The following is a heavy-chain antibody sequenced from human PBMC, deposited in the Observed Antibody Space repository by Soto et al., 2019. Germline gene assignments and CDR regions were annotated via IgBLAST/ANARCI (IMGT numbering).Heavy chain of an antibody. CDR3: AKRHLTPMVRGLIPPFDY. D-gene: IGHD3-10*01. CDR1: GFTFSSYA. V-gene: IGHV3-23*01. Sequence: GGSLRLSCAASGFTFSSYAMSWVRQAPGKGLEWVSTISGSGGTTYYADSVKGRFTISRDNSKNTLYLQMGSLRTEDTAVYYCAKRHLTPMVRGLIPPFDYWGQGTLVTVSS. CDR2: ISGSGGTT. J-gene: IGHJ4*02.